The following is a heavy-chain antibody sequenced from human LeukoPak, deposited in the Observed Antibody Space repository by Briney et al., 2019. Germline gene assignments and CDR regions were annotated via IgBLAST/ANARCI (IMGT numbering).Heavy chain of an antibody. V-gene: IGHV4-39*07. J-gene: IGHJ4*02. CDR2: FYFDGST. D-gene: IGHD6-6*01. CDR3: ARLPRIAARRDY. Sequence: SETLSLTCTVSGGSFNSGTYHWGWVRQPPGKGLEWIGRFYFDGSTHDNPSLKSRVAISVDASKNQYSLKLSSVTAADTVVYYCARLPRIAARRDYWGQGTLVTVSS. CDR1: GGSFNSGTYH.